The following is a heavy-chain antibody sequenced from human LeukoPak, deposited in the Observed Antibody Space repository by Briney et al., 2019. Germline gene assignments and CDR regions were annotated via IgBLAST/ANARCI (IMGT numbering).Heavy chain of an antibody. D-gene: IGHD3-16*01. CDR3: ARRWGVTTMMKPFIY. CDR2: MNPKSGNT. V-gene: IGHV1-8*01. CDR1: GYTFTCYD. Sequence: ASVKVSCKASGYTFTCYDINWVRQATGQGLEWMGWMNPKSGNTGCAQTFQGRHTKTRHTPKSTAYMELSSLRSEDTAVYYCARRWGVTTMMKPFIYWGQGTLVTVSS. J-gene: IGHJ4*02.